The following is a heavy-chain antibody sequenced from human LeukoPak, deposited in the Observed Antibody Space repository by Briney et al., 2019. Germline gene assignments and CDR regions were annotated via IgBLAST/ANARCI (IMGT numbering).Heavy chain of an antibody. D-gene: IGHD3-3*01. J-gene: IGHJ5*02. CDR3: AKDPLPFGASTDWFDP. CDR1: GFTFSSYG. V-gene: IGHV3-30*18. Sequence: GRSLRLSCAASGFTFSSYGMDWVRQAPGKGLEWVAVISYDGSNKYYADSVKGRFTISRDNSKNTLYLQMNSLRAEDTAVYYCAKDPLPFGASTDWFDPWGQGTLVTVSS. CDR2: ISYDGSNK.